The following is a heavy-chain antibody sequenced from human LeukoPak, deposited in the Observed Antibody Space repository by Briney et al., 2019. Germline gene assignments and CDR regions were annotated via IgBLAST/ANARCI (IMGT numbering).Heavy chain of an antibody. Sequence: GASVKVSCKASGYTFTSHDINWVRQATGQGLEWMGWMNPNSGNTGYAQKFQGRVTMTRNTSISTAYMELSSLRSEDTAVYYCARWGHYYGSGSYQNWFDPWGQGTLVTVSS. CDR2: MNPNSGNT. V-gene: IGHV1-8*01. D-gene: IGHD3-10*01. J-gene: IGHJ5*02. CDR1: GYTFTSHD. CDR3: ARWGHYYGSGSYQNWFDP.